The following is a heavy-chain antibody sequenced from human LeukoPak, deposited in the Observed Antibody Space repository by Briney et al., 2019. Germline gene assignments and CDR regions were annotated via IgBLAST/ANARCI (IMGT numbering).Heavy chain of an antibody. CDR1: GGSISSFY. V-gene: IGHV4-4*07. Sequence: SETLSLTCTVSGGSISSFYWSWIRQPAGKGLEWIGRIFTSGSTNYNPSLKSRVTISVDRSKNQFSLKLSSVTAADTAVYYCARERTSYYNYYMDVWGKGTTVTVSS. J-gene: IGHJ6*03. CDR2: IFTSGST. CDR3: ARERTSYYNYYMDV.